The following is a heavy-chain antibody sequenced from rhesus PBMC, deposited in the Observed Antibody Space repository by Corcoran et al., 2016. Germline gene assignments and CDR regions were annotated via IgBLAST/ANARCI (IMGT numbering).Heavy chain of an antibody. J-gene: IGHJ4*01. CDR1: GYSISSGYG. CDR2: IGGSSGST. Sequence: QVQLQESGPGLVKPSETLSLTCVVSGYSISSGYGWSRICQPPGKGLEWIGYIGGSSGSTNYNPSLKSRVTISKETSKNQFSLKLSSVTAADTAVYYCARSWGYHFDYWGQGVLVTVSS. D-gene: IGHD5-42*01. CDR3: ARSWGYHFDY. V-gene: IGHV4-127*01.